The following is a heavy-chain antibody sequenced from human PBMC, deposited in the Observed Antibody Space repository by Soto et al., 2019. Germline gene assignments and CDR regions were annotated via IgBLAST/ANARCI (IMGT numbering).Heavy chain of an antibody. Sequence: SVKVSCKASGYTFTGYYMHWVRQAPGQGLEWMGWINPNSGGTNYAQKFQGWVTMNRDTSISTAYMELSRLRSDDTAVYYCARDRASSGWYPTYYYYCYGIEGWGQGTTVIVSS. CDR1: GYTFTGYY. V-gene: IGHV1-2*04. J-gene: IGHJ6*01. CDR3: ARDRASSGWYPTYYYYCYGIEG. D-gene: IGHD6-19*01. CDR2: INPNSGGT.